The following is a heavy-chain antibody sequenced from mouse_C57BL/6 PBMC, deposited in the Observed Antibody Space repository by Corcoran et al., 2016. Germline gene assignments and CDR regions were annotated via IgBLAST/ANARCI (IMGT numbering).Heavy chain of an antibody. CDR3: ASHGSSHYYAMDY. CDR1: GYTFTDYY. D-gene: IGHD1-1*01. CDR2: INPYNGGT. Sequence: EVQLQQSGPVLVKPGASVKMSCKASGYTFTDYYMNWVKQSHGKSLEWIGVINPYNGGTSYNQKFKGKATLTVDKSSSTAYMELNSLTSEDSAVYYCASHGSSHYYAMDYWGQGTSVTVSS. V-gene: IGHV1-19*01. J-gene: IGHJ4*01.